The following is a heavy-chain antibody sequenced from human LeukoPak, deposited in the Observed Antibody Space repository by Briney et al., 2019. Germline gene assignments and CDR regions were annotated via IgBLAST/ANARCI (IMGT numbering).Heavy chain of an antibody. V-gene: IGHV3-23*01. CDR3: AKVMTRTMVRGVPPSGY. CDR1: GFTFSSYA. Sequence: PGGSLRLSCAASGFTFSSYAMSWVRQAPGKGLEWVSAISSSGGSTYYADSVKGRFTISRDNSKNTLYLQMNSLRAEDTAVYYCAKVMTRTMVRGVPPSGYWGQGTLVTVSS. D-gene: IGHD3-10*01. J-gene: IGHJ4*02. CDR2: ISSSGGST.